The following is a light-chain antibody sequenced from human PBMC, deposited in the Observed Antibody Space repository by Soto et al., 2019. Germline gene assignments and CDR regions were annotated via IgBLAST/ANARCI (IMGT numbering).Light chain of an antibody. CDR2: GAS. CDR1: QSVRSN. CDR3: QQYNNWPLT. Sequence: EVVMTQSPATLSVSPGETATLSCRASQSVRSNLAWYQQKPGQAPRLLIYGASARATGIPARFSGSGSGTEFTLTISSLHSEDFAIYYCQQYNNWPLTFGGGTKVDI. V-gene: IGKV3-15*01. J-gene: IGKJ4*01.